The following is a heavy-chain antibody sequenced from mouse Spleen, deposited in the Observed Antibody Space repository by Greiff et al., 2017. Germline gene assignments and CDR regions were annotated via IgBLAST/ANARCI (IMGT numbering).Heavy chain of an antibody. CDR2: IDPANGNT. CDR3: ARGGFFDY. CDR1: GFTFKNTN. V-gene: IGHV14-3*01. Sequence: EVQLQQSVAELVRPGASVKLSCTASGFTFKNTNMHWVKQRPEQGLEWIGRIDPANGNTNYAPKFKGKATLTADTSSNTAYLQLSSLTSEDTAIYYCARGGFFDYWGQGTTLTVSS. J-gene: IGHJ2*01.